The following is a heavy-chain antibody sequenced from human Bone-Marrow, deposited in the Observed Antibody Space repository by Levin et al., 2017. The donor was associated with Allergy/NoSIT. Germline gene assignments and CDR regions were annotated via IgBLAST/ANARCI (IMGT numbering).Heavy chain of an antibody. Sequence: GESLKISCKGSGYSFTSYWISWVRQMPGKGLEWMGRIDPSDSYTNYSPSFQGHVTISADKSISTAYLQWSSLKASDTAMYYCARPMVAAPYYYYGMDVWGQGTTVTVSS. V-gene: IGHV5-10-1*01. J-gene: IGHJ6*02. CDR1: GYSFTSYW. CDR2: IDPSDSYT. D-gene: IGHD2-15*01. CDR3: ARPMVAAPYYYYGMDV.